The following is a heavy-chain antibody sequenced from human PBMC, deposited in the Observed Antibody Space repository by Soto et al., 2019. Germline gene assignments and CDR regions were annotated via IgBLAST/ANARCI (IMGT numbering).Heavy chain of an antibody. V-gene: IGHV1-69*06. CDR1: GGTFSSHG. CDR2: IIPMFGTP. CDR3: AIGSVVVMGAATGGLIY. D-gene: IGHD2-21*01. J-gene: IGHJ4*02. Sequence: QVQLVQSGAEVKKPGSSVKVSCKASGGTFSSHGITWVRQAPGQGLEWLGGIIPMFGTPKYAQRFQGRVSITADKSTTTAYMELCSLRSEDTAVYYCAIGSVVVMGAATGGLIYWGQGALVTVAS.